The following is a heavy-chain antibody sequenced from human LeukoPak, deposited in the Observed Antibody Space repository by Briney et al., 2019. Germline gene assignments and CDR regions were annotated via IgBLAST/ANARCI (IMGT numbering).Heavy chain of an antibody. V-gene: IGHV1-18*01. CDR2: ISAYNGNT. Sequence: ASVKVSCKASGYTFTSYGISWVGQAPAQGLEGMGWISAYNGNTNYAQKLQGRVTMTTDTSTSTAYMELRSLRSDDTAVYYCARIVLRYFDWLLPPRYYYYYMDVWGKGTTVTISS. D-gene: IGHD3-9*01. CDR3: ARIVLRYFDWLLPPRYYYYYMDV. CDR1: GYTFTSYG. J-gene: IGHJ6*03.